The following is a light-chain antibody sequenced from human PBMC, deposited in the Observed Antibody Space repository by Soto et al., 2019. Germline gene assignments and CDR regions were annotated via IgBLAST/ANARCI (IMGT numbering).Light chain of an antibody. V-gene: IGKV3-20*01. Sequence: EIVLTQSPGTLSLSPGERATLSCRASQSVSSSYLAWYQQKPGQAPRLLIYGASSRATGIPDRFSGSGSGTDFPRTISRLEPEDLAVYYCQQYGSSPRTFGQGTKVEIK. CDR3: QQYGSSPRT. CDR1: QSVSSSY. CDR2: GAS. J-gene: IGKJ1*01.